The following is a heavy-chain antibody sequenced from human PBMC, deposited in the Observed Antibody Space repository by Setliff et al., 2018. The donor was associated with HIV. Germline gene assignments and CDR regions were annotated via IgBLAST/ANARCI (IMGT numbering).Heavy chain of an antibody. J-gene: IGHJ6*03. D-gene: IGHD4-4*01. CDR1: GYSFTNFL. CDR2: VSPGDSGT. CDR3: ARHVIPYSNSLRVYMDV. V-gene: IGHV5-51*01. Sequence: GESLKISCKGFGYSFTNFLIGWVRQMPGKGLEWMGIVSPGDSGTSYSPSFQGQVTMPADKSISTAYLQWSSLKASDTAMYYCARHVIPYSNSLRVYMDVWGKGTTVTVSS.